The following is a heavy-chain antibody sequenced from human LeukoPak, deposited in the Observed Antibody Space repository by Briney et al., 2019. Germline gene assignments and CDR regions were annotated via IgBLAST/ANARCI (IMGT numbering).Heavy chain of an antibody. CDR2: INGDGSST. Sequence: PGGSLRLSCAASGFTFSSYWMYWVRQAPGKGLVWVSRINGDGSSTSYADSVKGRFTISRDNSKNTLYLQMNSLRAEDTAVYYCAKMVHTEQWLVPFDYWGQGTLVTVSS. CDR1: GFTFSSYW. D-gene: IGHD6-19*01. V-gene: IGHV3-74*01. J-gene: IGHJ4*02. CDR3: AKMVHTEQWLVPFDY.